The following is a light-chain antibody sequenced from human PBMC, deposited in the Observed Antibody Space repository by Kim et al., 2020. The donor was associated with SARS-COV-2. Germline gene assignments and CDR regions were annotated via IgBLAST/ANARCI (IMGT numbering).Light chain of an antibody. J-gene: IGKJ2*01. V-gene: IGKV1-5*03. CDR2: KAS. Sequence: DIQMTQSPSTLSASVGDRVTITCRASQSVSSWLAWYQQKPGKAPKLLIYKASTLEGGVPSRFSGRGSGTEFTLTINSLQPDDFATLSSQPYDSHPYAFGQGPRLEL. CDR3: QPYDSHPYA. CDR1: QSVSSW.